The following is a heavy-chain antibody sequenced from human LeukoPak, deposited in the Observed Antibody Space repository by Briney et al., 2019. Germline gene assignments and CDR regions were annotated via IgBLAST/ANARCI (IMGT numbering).Heavy chain of an antibody. CDR2: TYYRSKWYN. D-gene: IGHD6-19*01. CDR3: ARSGIAVAGTGFDY. CDR1: GDSVSSNSAA. J-gene: IGHJ4*02. Sequence: SQTLSLTCAISGDSVSSNSAAWNWIRQSPSRGLGWLGRTYYRSKWYNDYAVSVKSRITINPDTSKNQFSLQLDSVTPEDTAVYYCARSGIAVAGTGFDYWGQGTLVTVSS. V-gene: IGHV6-1*01.